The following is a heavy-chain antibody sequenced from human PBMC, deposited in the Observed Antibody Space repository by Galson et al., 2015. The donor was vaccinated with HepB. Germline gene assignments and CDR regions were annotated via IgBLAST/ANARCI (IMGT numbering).Heavy chain of an antibody. Sequence: SLRLSCAASGFTFDNYAITWVRQAPGKGLEWASTISGSGGSAYYADSVKGRFTISRDNSKNTLYLQMNSLRADDTAVYYCAKRCGGDCYYWYFDLWGRGTLVTVSS. J-gene: IGHJ2*01. CDR3: AKRCGGDCYYWYFDL. CDR2: ISGSGGSA. V-gene: IGHV3-23*01. CDR1: GFTFDNYA. D-gene: IGHD2-21*02.